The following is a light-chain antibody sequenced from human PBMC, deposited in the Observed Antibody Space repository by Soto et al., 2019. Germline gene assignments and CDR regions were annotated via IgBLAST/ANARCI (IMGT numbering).Light chain of an antibody. Sequence: DIQMTQSPSSLSASVGDRVTITCRVSQSISSYLNWYQQKPGKAPKLLIYAASSLQSGSPSRFSGNGSRTDLTLTISSLQTEDFATYYCQQSYSTPLSFGGGTKVEIK. CDR1: QSISSY. CDR3: QQSYSTPLS. V-gene: IGKV1-39*01. J-gene: IGKJ4*01. CDR2: AAS.